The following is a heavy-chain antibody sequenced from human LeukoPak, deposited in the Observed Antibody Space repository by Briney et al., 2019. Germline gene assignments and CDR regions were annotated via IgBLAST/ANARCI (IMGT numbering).Heavy chain of an antibody. CDR2: IYHSGST. J-gene: IGHJ6*02. Sequence: SETLSLTCTVSGGSISSNTYYWGWIRQPPGKGLEWIGSIYHSGSTYYNPSLKGRVTISVDTSKNQFSLKLSSVTAANTAVYYCARHWFGSGSPYGMAVWGQGTTVTVFS. V-gene: IGHV4-39*01. D-gene: IGHD3-10*01. CDR3: ARHWFGSGSPYGMAV. CDR1: GGSISSNTYY.